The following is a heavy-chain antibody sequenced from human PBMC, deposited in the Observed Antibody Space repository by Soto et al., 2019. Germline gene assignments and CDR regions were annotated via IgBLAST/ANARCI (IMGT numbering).Heavy chain of an antibody. D-gene: IGHD3-3*01. Sequence: QVQLVQSGAEVKKPGASVKVSCKASGYTFTSYGISWVRQAPGQGREWMGWISAYNGNTNYAQKLQGRVTMTTDTSTSTAYLGLRGLRSDDTAVYYCARDVWGYAFWSGWYGMDVWGQGTTVTVSS. CDR2: ISAYNGNT. J-gene: IGHJ6*02. CDR3: ARDVWGYAFWSGWYGMDV. V-gene: IGHV1-18*01. CDR1: GYTFTSYG.